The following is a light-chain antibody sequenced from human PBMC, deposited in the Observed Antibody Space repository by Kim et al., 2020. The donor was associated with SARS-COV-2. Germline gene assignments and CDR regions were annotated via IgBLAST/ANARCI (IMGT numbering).Light chain of an antibody. V-gene: IGLV3-1*01. CDR2: QDN. Sequence: KYVCGYQQKPGQSPVLVIYQDNKWPSGIPGRFSGSNSGNTATLTISGTQALDEAVYYCQAWDRRTSTWVFGGGTQLTVL. CDR1: KY. J-gene: IGLJ3*02. CDR3: QAWDRRTSTWV.